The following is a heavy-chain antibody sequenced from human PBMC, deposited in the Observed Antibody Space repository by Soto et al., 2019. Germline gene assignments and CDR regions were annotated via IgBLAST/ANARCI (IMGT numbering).Heavy chain of an antibody. D-gene: IGHD5-18*01. CDR2: IYYSGNT. CDR1: GGSVSSGDYY. Sequence: QVQLQESGPGLVKPSETLSLTCTVSGGSVSSGDYYWSWIRQPPGKGLEWIGYIYYSGNTNYNPSLNDRVIISVDTSKNLFSLKLTSVTAADTAVYYCARIPVDTSMIYWLDPWGQGTLVTVSS. CDR3: ARIPVDTSMIYWLDP. V-gene: IGHV4-61*08. J-gene: IGHJ5*02.